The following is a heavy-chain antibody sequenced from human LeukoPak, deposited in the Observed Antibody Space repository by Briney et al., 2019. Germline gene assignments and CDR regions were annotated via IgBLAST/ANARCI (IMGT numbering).Heavy chain of an antibody. Sequence: GASVKVSCKASGYTFTSYDINWVRQATGQGLEWMGWMNPNSGNTGYAQKFQGRVTITRNTSISTAYMELSSLRSEDTAVYYCARGGLPAFYYSMDVWGKGTTVTVSS. CDR2: MNPNSGNT. CDR1: GYTFTSYD. CDR3: ARGGLPAFYYSMDV. D-gene: IGHD5-12*01. J-gene: IGHJ6*03. V-gene: IGHV1-8*03.